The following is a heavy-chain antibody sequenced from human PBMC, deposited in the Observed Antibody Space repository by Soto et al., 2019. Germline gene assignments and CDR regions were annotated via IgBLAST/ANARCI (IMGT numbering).Heavy chain of an antibody. CDR1: GGTFSSYA. Sequence: QVQLVQSGAEVKKPGSSVKLSCKASGGTFSSYAISWVRQAPGQGLEWMGGIIPIFGTANYAQKFQGRVTITADKPTSTADMALSSLRSEDTAVYYCAREVMATNPHYCGMDVWGQGTTVTVSS. CDR2: IIPIFGTA. D-gene: IGHD2-21*01. CDR3: AREVMATNPHYCGMDV. J-gene: IGHJ6*02. V-gene: IGHV1-69*06.